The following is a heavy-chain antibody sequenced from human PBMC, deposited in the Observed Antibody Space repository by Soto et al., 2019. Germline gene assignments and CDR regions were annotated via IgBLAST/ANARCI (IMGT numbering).Heavy chain of an antibody. V-gene: IGHV3-30-3*01. J-gene: IGHJ4*02. Sequence: QVQLVESGGGVVQPGRSLRLSCAASGFTFSSYAMHWVRQAPGKGLEWVAVISYDGSNKYYADSVKGRFTISRDNSKNTLYLQMNGLRAEDTAVYYCARVLLRQWLAGPFDYWGQGTLVTVSS. CDR2: ISYDGSNK. D-gene: IGHD6-19*01. CDR1: GFTFSSYA. CDR3: ARVLLRQWLAGPFDY.